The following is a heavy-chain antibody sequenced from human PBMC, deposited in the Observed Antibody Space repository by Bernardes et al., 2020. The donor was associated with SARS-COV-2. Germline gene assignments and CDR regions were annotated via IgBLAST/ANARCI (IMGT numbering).Heavy chain of an antibody. D-gene: IGHD4-17*01. Sequence: VGSLRLSCAASGFTFSEYEMNWVRQAPGKGLEWVSYISSSSGTTYYADSVKGRFTISRDNAKNSLYLQMVSLRAEDTAIYYCAGVNVDYPDAFDIWGQGTMVTVSS. J-gene: IGHJ3*02. CDR3: AGVNVDYPDAFDI. V-gene: IGHV3-48*03. CDR2: ISSSSGTT. CDR1: GFTFSEYE.